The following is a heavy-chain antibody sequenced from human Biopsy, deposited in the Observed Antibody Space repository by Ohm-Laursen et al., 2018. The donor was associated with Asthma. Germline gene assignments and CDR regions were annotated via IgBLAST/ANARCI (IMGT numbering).Heavy chain of an antibody. CDR3: AKRRGYSDLTDFDR. CDR2: VSYDGGVA. J-gene: IGHJ4*02. V-gene: IGHV3-30*18. Sequence: SLRLSCTASGFVFRSHAMHWARQAPGKGLEWVAVVSYDGGVAHYADSMKGRFTISRGNAKSTLYLQMNRLRTDDTAVYYCAKRRGYSDLTDFDRWGQGTLVTVSS. CDR1: GFVFRSHA. D-gene: IGHD3-3*01.